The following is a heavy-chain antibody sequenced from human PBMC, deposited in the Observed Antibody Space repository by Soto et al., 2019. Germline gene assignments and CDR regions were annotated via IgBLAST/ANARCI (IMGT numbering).Heavy chain of an antibody. V-gene: IGHV3-7*01. CDR3: ARYCSGGSCLAYYFDY. D-gene: IGHD2-15*01. Sequence: EVQLVESGGGLVQPGGSLRLSCAASGFTFSSYWMSWVRQAPGKGLEWVANIKQDGSEKYYVDSVKGRFTISRDNAKNSLYLQMNGLRAEDTAVYYCARYCSGGSCLAYYFDYWGQGTLVTVSS. CDR2: IKQDGSEK. J-gene: IGHJ4*02. CDR1: GFTFSSYW.